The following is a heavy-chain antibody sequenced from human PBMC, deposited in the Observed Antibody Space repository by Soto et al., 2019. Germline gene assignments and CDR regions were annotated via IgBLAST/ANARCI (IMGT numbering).Heavy chain of an antibody. J-gene: IGHJ5*02. CDR2: IWYDGSNK. CDR1: GFTFSSYG. Sequence: GGFLRLSCAASGFTFSSYGMHWVRQAPGKGLEWVAVIWYDGSNKYYADSVKGRFTISRDNSKNTLYLQMNSLRAEDTAVYYCARDGVRAAAGTSGWFDPWGQGTLVTVSS. V-gene: IGHV3-33*01. D-gene: IGHD6-13*01. CDR3: ARDGVRAAAGTSGWFDP.